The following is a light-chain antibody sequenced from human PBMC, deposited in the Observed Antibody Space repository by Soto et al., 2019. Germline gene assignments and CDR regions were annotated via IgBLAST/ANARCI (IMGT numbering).Light chain of an antibody. Sequence: SLAQPAPVAGSSRHSVTVSCPRINRDVGGYNYVSWYQQHPGKAPKLMIYDVSNRPSGVSNRFSGSKSGNTASLTISGLQAEDEADYYCSSYTSSSTNVFGTGTKVTVL. J-gene: IGLJ1*01. CDR1: NRDVGGYNY. V-gene: IGLV2-14*01. CDR3: SSYTSSSTNV. CDR2: DVS.